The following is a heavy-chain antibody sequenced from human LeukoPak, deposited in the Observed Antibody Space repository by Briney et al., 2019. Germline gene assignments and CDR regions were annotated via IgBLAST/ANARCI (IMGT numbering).Heavy chain of an antibody. CDR3: ARGLGGSYPPYYFDY. D-gene: IGHD1-26*01. CDR2: IYLSASI. J-gene: IGHJ4*02. CDR1: GGSISSGDYS. Sequence: SQTLSLTCTVSGGSISSGDYSWTWIRQHPGKGLEWIGYIYLSASINYNPSLQSRLTISVDTSKNQFSLRLTSVTAADTGVYFCARGLGGSYPPYYFDYWGQGTLVTVSS. V-gene: IGHV4-31*03.